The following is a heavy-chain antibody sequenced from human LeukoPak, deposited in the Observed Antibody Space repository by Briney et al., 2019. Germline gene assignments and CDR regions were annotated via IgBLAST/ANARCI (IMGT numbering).Heavy chain of an antibody. D-gene: IGHD1-26*01. J-gene: IGHJ4*02. V-gene: IGHV3-23*01. CDR3: ARDSGSYD. Sequence: GGSLRLSCAASGFTFSNYAMSWVRQAPGKGLEWVSTISGSDGSTYYADSVKGRFTISRDNSKNTLYLQMNSLRAEDTAVYYCARDSGSYDWGQGTLVTVSS. CDR1: GFTFSNYA. CDR2: ISGSDGST.